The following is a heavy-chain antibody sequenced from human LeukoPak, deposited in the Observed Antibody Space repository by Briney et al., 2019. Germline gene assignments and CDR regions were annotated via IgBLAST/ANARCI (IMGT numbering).Heavy chain of an antibody. D-gene: IGHD3-10*01. CDR2: IYYSGST. CDR1: GVSISSSYYY. Sequence: SESLSLTCIVSGVSISSSYYYWGWIRQPPGKGLEWIGSIYYSGSTYYNSSLKSRVTISVDTSKNQFSLKLSSVTAADTAVYYCAREGGSGSYYRNWFDPWGQGTLVTVSS. CDR3: AREGGSGSYYRNWFDP. J-gene: IGHJ5*02. V-gene: IGHV4-39*07.